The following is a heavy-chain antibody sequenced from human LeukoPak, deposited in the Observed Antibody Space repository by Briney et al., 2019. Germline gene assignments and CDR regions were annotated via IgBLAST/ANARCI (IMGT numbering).Heavy chain of an antibody. CDR2: ISSSDSTI. Sequence: PGGSLRLSCAASGFTFSDHYMNWIRQAPGKGLEWISYISSSDSTIYYADSVKGRFTNSRDNADNSLYLQMNSLRAEDTALYYCAWMAAAYDFDYWGQGILVTVSS. D-gene: IGHD6-25*01. V-gene: IGHV3-11*01. J-gene: IGHJ4*02. CDR1: GFTFSDHY. CDR3: AWMAAAYDFDY.